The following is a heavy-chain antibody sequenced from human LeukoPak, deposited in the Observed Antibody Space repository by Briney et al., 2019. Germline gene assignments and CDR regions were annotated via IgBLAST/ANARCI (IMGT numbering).Heavy chain of an antibody. V-gene: IGHV1-46*01. CDR1: GYAFTGYY. D-gene: IGHD6-13*01. CDR3: ARGEQHPYYFDY. Sequence: ASVKVSCKASGYAFTGYYMHWVRQAPGQGLEWMGIINPSGGSTSYAQKFQGRVTMTRDTSTSTVYMELSSLRSEDTAVYYCARGEQHPYYFDYWGQGTLVTVSS. CDR2: INPSGGST. J-gene: IGHJ4*02.